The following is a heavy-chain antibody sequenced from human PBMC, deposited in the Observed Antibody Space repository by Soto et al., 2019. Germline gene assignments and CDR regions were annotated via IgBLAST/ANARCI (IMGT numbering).Heavy chain of an antibody. Sequence: PGGSLRLSCAASGFTFSNAWMSWVRQAPGKGLEWVSAISGSGGSTYYADSVKGRFTISRDNSKNTLYLQMNSLRAEDTAVYYCAKALYYGDYLNWFDPWGQGTLVTVSS. CDR2: ISGSGGST. CDR1: GFTFSNAW. D-gene: IGHD4-17*01. J-gene: IGHJ5*02. V-gene: IGHV3-23*01. CDR3: AKALYYGDYLNWFDP.